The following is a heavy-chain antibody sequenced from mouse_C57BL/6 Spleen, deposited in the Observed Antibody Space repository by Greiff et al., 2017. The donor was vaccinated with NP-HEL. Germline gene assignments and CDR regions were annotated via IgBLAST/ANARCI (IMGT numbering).Heavy chain of an antibody. V-gene: IGHV1-39*01. CDR1: GYSFTDYN. D-gene: IGHD1-1*01. CDR2: INPNYGTT. J-gene: IGHJ1*03. CDR3: AINYGNSYDWYFDV. Sequence: EVQLQQSGPELVKPGASVKISCKASGYSFTDYNMNWVKQSNGKSLEWIGVINPNYGTTTYNQKFKGKATLTVDQSSSTAYMQLNSLTSEDSAVYYCAINYGNSYDWYFDVWGTGTTVTVSS.